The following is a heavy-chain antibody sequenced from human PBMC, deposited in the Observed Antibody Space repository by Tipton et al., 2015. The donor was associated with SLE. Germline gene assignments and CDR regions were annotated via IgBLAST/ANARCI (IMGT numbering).Heavy chain of an antibody. Sequence: LRLSCTVSGGSISSHYWSWIRQPPGKGLEWIGYISYSETTNYNPSLKSRVTISVDTSKNQFSLKLRSVTAADAAVYYCAGAWQGYCSGGTCYVLDYWGQGTLVTVSS. D-gene: IGHD2-15*01. CDR3: AGAWQGYCSGGTCYVLDY. J-gene: IGHJ4*02. V-gene: IGHV4-59*11. CDR2: ISYSETT. CDR1: GGSISSHY.